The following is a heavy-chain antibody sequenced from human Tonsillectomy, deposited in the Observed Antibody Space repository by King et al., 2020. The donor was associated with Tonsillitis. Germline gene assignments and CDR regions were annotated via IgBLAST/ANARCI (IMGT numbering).Heavy chain of an antibody. V-gene: IGHV4-30-4*07. Sequence: MQLQESGPGLLKPSQTLSLTCAVSGGSISRGGFSWRWIRQPPGKGLEWIGYMYYSGTTYYNPSLKSRVTISVDTSKNQFSLQLSSVTAADTAVYYCARDRGDYVIDYWGQGTLVTVSS. CDR3: ARDRGDYVIDY. J-gene: IGHJ4*02. D-gene: IGHD4-17*01. CDR1: GGSISRGGFS. CDR2: MYYSGTT.